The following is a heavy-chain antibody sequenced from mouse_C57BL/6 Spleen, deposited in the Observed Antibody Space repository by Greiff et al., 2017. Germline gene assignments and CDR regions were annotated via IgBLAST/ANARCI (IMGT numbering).Heavy chain of an antibody. V-gene: IGHV7-3*01. D-gene: IGHD3-2*02. CDR1: GFTFTDYY. CDR2: IRNKANGYTT. CDR3: ARYQAGRWYFDV. Sequence: EVQLVESGGGLVQPGGSLSLSCAASGFTFTDYYMSWVRQPPGKALEWLGFIRNKANGYTTEYSPSVKGRFTISRDNSQSILYLQMNALRAEDSATYYGARYQAGRWYFDVWGTGTTVTVSS. J-gene: IGHJ1*03.